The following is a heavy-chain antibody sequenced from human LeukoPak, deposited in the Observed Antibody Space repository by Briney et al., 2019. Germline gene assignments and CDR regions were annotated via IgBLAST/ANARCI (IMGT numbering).Heavy chain of an antibody. Sequence: GGSLRLSCAASGFTFSNYWMHWVRQVPGKGLVWVARMNSDGGSITYVDSVEGRFTISRDNAKNTLYLHLNSLTADDTAVYYCARGHPVVMRPNAFDIWGQGAMVTVSS. D-gene: IGHD2-21*01. CDR1: GFTFSNYW. CDR3: ARGHPVVMRPNAFDI. CDR2: MNSDGGSI. J-gene: IGHJ3*02. V-gene: IGHV3-74*01.